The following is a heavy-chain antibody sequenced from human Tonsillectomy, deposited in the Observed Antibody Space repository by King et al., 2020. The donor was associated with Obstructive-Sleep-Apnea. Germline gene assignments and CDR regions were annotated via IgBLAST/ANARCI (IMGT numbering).Heavy chain of an antibody. Sequence: VQLVESGAEVKKPGASVKVSCKASGYTFTSYDIDWVRQATGQGLEWKGWMNPNSGDTGYAQKFQGRVTMTRNNSISTAYMELSSPRSDDTAVFYCARRWGAGGSDYWGQGTLVTVSS. J-gene: IGHJ4*02. D-gene: IGHD2-15*01. CDR3: ARRWGAGGSDY. V-gene: IGHV1-8*01. CDR2: MNPNSGDT. CDR1: GYTFTSYD.